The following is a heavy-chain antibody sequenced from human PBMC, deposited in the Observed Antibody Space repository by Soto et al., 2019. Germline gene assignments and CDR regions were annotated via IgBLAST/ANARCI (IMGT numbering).Heavy chain of an antibody. CDR2: IYYSGST. Sequence: PSETLSLTCTVSGGSISSSSYYWGWIRQPPGKGLEWIGSIYYSGSTYYNPSLKSRVTISVDTSKNQFSLKLSSVTAADTAVYYCATPYPGYSSSSGWLDPWGQGTLVTVSS. CDR3: ATPYPGYSSSSGWLDP. CDR1: GGSISSSSYY. J-gene: IGHJ5*02. D-gene: IGHD6-13*01. V-gene: IGHV4-39*01.